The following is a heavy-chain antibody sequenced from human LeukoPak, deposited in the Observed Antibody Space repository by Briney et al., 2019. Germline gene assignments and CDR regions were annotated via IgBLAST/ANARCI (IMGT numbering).Heavy chain of an antibody. CDR3: ARRYSYDLWAHRYYYMDV. J-gene: IGHJ6*03. CDR2: INHSGST. Sequence: SETLSLTCAVYGGSFSGYHWSWIRQPPGKGLEWIGEINHSGSTNYNPSLKSRVTISVDTSKNQFSLKLSSVTAADTAVYCCARRYSYDLWAHRYYYMDVWGKGTTVTVSS. CDR1: GGSFSGYH. D-gene: IGHD5-18*01. V-gene: IGHV4-34*01.